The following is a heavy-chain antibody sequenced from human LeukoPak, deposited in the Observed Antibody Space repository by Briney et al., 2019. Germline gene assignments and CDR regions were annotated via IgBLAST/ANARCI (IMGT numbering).Heavy chain of an antibody. CDR2: INWNGGST. V-gene: IGHV3-20*04. CDR1: GFTFDDYG. J-gene: IGHJ4*02. D-gene: IGHD2-15*01. CDR3: ARVDRFGYCSGGSCYQFDY. Sequence: PGGSLRLPCAASGFTFDDYGMSWVRQAPGKGLEWVSGINWNGGSTGYADSVKGRFTISRDNAKNSLYLQMNSLRAEDTALYYCARVDRFGYCSGGSCYQFDYWGQGTLVTVSS.